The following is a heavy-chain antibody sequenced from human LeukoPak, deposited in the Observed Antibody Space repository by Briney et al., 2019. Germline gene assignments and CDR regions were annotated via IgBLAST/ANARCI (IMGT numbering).Heavy chain of an antibody. Sequence: QPGGSLRLSCAASGFTFSSYWMSWVRQAPGKGLEWVANINQDGSEKYYVDSVKGRFTISRDNTKNSLYLQMNSLRAEDTAVYYCARDYYDSSGYYPGVYFDYWGQGTLVTVSS. CDR3: ARDYYDSSGYYPGVYFDY. D-gene: IGHD3-22*01. V-gene: IGHV3-7*01. CDR2: INQDGSEK. J-gene: IGHJ4*02. CDR1: GFTFSSYW.